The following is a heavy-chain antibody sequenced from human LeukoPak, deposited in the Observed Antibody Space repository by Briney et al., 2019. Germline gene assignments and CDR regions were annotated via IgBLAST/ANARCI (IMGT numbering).Heavy chain of an antibody. D-gene: IGHD1-26*01. Sequence: DSVKGRFTISRDNSKHTLYLQMNSLRGEDTAVYYCARAGGGSYDYWGQGTLVTVSS. CDR3: ARAGGGSYDY. V-gene: IGHV3-30*07. J-gene: IGHJ4*02.